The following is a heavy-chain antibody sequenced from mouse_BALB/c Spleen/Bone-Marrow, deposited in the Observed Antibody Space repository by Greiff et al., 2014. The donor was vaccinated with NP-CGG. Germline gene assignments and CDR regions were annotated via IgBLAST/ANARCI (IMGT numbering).Heavy chain of an antibody. Sequence: QVPLQQSGAELLTPGASVKLSCKASGYTFTTYWMHWGKQRPGHGLEWIGQVDPSDGYTNYSQMFKGKATLTVDMSSSTAYMQLSSLSSEDSAVYYCARGGDNFAWFAYWGQGTLVTVSA. V-gene: IGHV1-69*02. CDR3: ARGGDNFAWFAY. D-gene: IGHD1-3*01. CDR1: GYTFTTYW. J-gene: IGHJ3*01. CDR2: VDPSDGYT.